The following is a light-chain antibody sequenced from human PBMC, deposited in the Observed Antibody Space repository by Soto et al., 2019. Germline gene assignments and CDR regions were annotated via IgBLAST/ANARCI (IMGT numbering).Light chain of an antibody. CDR2: DVT. J-gene: IGLJ3*02. CDR1: SSDVGGYNY. V-gene: IGLV2-14*01. Sequence: QSALTQPASVSGSPGQSITISCTGTSSDVGGYNYVSWYQQHPGKAPKLMIYDVTNRPSGVYNRFSGSKSGNTASLTISGLQAEDEADYYCSSYTSGSTGVFGGGTKLTVL. CDR3: SSYTSGSTGV.